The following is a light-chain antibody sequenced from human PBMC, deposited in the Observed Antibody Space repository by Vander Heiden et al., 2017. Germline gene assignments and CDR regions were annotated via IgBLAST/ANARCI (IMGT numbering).Light chain of an antibody. CDR3: HLDGSSPYT. CDR1: QSVSSSY. Sequence: EIVLTQSPGTLSLSPGERATLSCRASQSVSSSYLAWYQQKPGQAPRLLIYGASSRATRIPDRFSRSASRTDFTLSIIRLDPEDFAVYYSHLDGSSPYTLGQWTKLEIK. V-gene: IGKV3-20*01. CDR2: GAS. J-gene: IGKJ2*01.